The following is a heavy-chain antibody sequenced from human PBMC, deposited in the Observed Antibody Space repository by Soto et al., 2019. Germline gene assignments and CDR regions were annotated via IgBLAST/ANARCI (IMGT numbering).Heavy chain of an antibody. Sequence: GGSLRLSCAAPGFTFSSYGMHGVRQAPGKGLEGVAVISYDGSNEHLARSVRGRFTISTDNSKNTLYLHMNRLRPEDTAVYYCAKAQRVAGSHGLDAWGQGTTVTVSS. CDR2: ISYDGSNE. V-gene: IGHV3-30*18. D-gene: IGHD6-19*01. CDR3: AKAQRVAGSHGLDA. CDR1: GFTFSSYG. J-gene: IGHJ6*02.